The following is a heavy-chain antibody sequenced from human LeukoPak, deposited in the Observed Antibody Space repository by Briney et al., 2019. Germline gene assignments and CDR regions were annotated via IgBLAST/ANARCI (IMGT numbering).Heavy chain of an antibody. Sequence: GGSLRLSCAASGFTFSSYSMNWVRQAPGKGPEWVSYISSSSSTIYYADSVKGRFTISRDNAKNSLYLQMNSLRAEDTAVYYCARAYYYDSSGPIFDYWGQGTLVTVSS. J-gene: IGHJ4*02. V-gene: IGHV3-48*04. D-gene: IGHD3-22*01. CDR1: GFTFSSYS. CDR3: ARAYYYDSSGPIFDY. CDR2: ISSSSSTI.